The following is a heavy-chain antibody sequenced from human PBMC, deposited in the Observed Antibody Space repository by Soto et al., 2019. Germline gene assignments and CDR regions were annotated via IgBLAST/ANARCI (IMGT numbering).Heavy chain of an antibody. V-gene: IGHV4-59*01. J-gene: IGHJ4*02. CDR3: ARVGQWLPPYYFDY. D-gene: IGHD6-19*01. Sequence: PSETLSLTCTVSGGSISSYYWSWIRQPPGKGLEWIGYIYYSGSTNYNPSLKSRVTISVDTSKNQFSLKLSSVTAADTAVYYCARVGQWLPPYYFDYWGQGTLVTVSS. CDR1: GGSISSYY. CDR2: IYYSGST.